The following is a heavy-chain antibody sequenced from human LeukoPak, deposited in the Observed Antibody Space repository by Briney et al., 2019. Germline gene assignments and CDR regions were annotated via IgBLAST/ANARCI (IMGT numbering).Heavy chain of an antibody. Sequence: PGGSLRLSCAASGFTFSNYAMSWVCQAPGKGLEWVSGISGSGANTYHADSVKGRFTISRDNSKNTLYVQMNSLRAEDTAVYYCPPEKGDSPDYWGQGTLVTVSS. V-gene: IGHV3-23*01. J-gene: IGHJ4*02. CDR3: PPEKGDSPDY. CDR1: GFTFSNYA. D-gene: IGHD2-21*01. CDR2: ISGSGANT.